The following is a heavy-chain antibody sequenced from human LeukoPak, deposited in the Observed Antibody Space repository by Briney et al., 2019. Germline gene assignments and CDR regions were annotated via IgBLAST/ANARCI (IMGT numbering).Heavy chain of an antibody. CDR3: AKGYDSRGYGSLDY. V-gene: IGHV3-30*18. CDR1: GFTFSSYG. D-gene: IGHD3-22*01. Sequence: PGGSLRLSCAASGFTFSSYGMHWVRQAPGKGLEWVAVISYDGSNKYYADSVKGRFTISRDNAKNSLYLQMNSLRAEDTALYYCAKGYDSRGYGSLDYWGQGTLVTVSS. CDR2: ISYDGSNK. J-gene: IGHJ4*02.